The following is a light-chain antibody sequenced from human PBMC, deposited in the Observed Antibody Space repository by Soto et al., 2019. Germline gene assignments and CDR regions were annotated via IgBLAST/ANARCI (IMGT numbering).Light chain of an antibody. CDR2: DAS. CDR1: QSVSSY. V-gene: IGKV3-15*01. Sequence: EIVLTQSPATLSLSPGERATLSCRASQSVSSYLAWYQQKPGQAPRLLIYDASNRATGIPARFSGSGSGTEFTLTISSLQSEDFAVYYCQHYNNWPFTFGQGTKLEIK. J-gene: IGKJ2*01. CDR3: QHYNNWPFT.